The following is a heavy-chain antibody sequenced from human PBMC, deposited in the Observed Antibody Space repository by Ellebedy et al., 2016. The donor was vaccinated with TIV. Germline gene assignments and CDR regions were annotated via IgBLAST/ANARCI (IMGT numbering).Heavy chain of an antibody. D-gene: IGHD2-8*02. CDR1: GFTFSSYA. J-gene: IGHJ4*02. CDR2: VNGGGLVI. Sequence: PGGSLRLSCTASGFTFSSYAMSWVRQAPGKGPEWVAGVNGGGLVIAYADSVKGRFTISRDNSKSTVDLQMNSLRAEDTAVYFCAKDRTPGEGYWVFDSWGQGTLVTVSS. CDR3: AKDRTPGEGYWVFDS. V-gene: IGHV3-23*01.